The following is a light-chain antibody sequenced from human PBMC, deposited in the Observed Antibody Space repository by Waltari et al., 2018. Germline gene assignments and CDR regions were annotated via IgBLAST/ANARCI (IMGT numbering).Light chain of an antibody. V-gene: IGKV2-30*02. CDR1: PSLVHSDGNTY. J-gene: IGKJ4*01. Sequence: DVVLTQSPLSLPVTLGQPASISCKSRPSLVHSDGNTYLAWFHQRPGQSPRRLIYKVSSRESGDADSFSGSGSGTVFTLKISRVEAEDVGVFYCMQDTHWPLPFGGGTTVEIK. CDR3: MQDTHWPLP. CDR2: KVS.